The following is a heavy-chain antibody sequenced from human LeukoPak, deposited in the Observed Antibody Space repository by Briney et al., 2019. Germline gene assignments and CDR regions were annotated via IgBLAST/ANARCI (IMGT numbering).Heavy chain of an antibody. CDR1: GYTFTSYG. CDR2: ISTYNGNT. D-gene: IGHD1-26*01. J-gene: IGHJ4*02. Sequence: GASVKVSCKASGYTFTSYGISWVRQAPGQGLEWMGWISTYNGNTNYAQKLQGRVTMTTDTSTSTAYMELRSLRSDDTAVYYCARDPPHRQLPLSFDYWGQGTLVTVSS. CDR3: ARDPPHRQLPLSFDY. V-gene: IGHV1-18*01.